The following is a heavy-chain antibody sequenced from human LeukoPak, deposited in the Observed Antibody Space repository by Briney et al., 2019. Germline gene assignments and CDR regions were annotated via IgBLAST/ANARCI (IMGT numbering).Heavy chain of an antibody. Sequence: SETLSLTCTVSGGFISSRAYYWGWIRQSPGKGLEWIASINYSGTTYYNPSLKSRATISIDTSKNQFSLKVSSLTAADTAVYYCVRDVPTGRFDYWGQGTLVTVSS. D-gene: IGHD1-1*01. CDR1: GGFISSRAYY. V-gene: IGHV4-39*07. CDR3: VRDVPTGRFDY. J-gene: IGHJ4*02. CDR2: INYSGTT.